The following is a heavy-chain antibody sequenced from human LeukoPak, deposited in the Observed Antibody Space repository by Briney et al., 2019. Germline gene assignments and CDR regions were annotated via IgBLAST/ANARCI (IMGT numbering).Heavy chain of an antibody. Sequence: ASVKVSLNCTVSGGTISSYYWSWIPPGQGLEWMGWISAYNGNTNYARKLQGRVTMTTDTSTSIAYMELRSLRSDVTAVYYCARTAYSSSWYDAENFQHWGQGTLVTVSS. CDR2: ISAYNGNT. V-gene: IGHV1-18*04. CDR3: ARTAYSSSWYDAENFQH. CDR1: GGTISSYY. D-gene: IGHD6-13*01. J-gene: IGHJ1*01.